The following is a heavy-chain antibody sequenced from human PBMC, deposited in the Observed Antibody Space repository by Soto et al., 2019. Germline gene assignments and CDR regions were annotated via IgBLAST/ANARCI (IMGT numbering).Heavy chain of an antibody. J-gene: IGHJ4*02. CDR2: MSGAGRSS. Sequence: DVQLLESGGDLVQPGGSLRLSCAASGFTFSSYAMSWVRQAPGKGLEWVSSMSGAGRSSYDADSVKGRLTISRYNSKNTLYLQMNKLRAEDTALYYCAKGPIFGVENIYDYWGQGTLVTVSS. D-gene: IGHD3-3*01. V-gene: IGHV3-23*01. CDR3: AKGPIFGVENIYDY. CDR1: GFTFSSYA.